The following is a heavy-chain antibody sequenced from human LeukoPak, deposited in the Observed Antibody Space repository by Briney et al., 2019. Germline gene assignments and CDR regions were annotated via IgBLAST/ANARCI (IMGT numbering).Heavy chain of an antibody. CDR2: IDPTDSYT. Sequence: GESLRISCKGSGYSFTSYWISWVRQMPGKGLEWMGRIDPTDSYTNYNPSFQGHVTMSVDKSISTVYLQWSSLRASDTAMYYCARRGYCTTTSCYGDNDYWGQGTLVTVSS. D-gene: IGHD2-2*03. CDR3: ARRGYCTTTSCYGDNDY. CDR1: GYSFTSYW. V-gene: IGHV5-10-1*01. J-gene: IGHJ4*02.